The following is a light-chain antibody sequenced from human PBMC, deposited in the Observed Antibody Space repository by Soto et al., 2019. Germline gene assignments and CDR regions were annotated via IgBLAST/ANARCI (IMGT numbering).Light chain of an antibody. CDR1: SSDVGNYNR. CDR3: SSYTSTSTVV. Sequence: QSALTQPPSVSGSPGQSVTISCTGTSSDVGNYNRVSWYQQPPGTAPKLMIYGVSNRPSGVPDRFSGSKSGNTASLTISGLQAEDEAEYYCSSYTSTSTVVLGGGTKLTVL. V-gene: IGLV2-18*02. CDR2: GVS. J-gene: IGLJ2*01.